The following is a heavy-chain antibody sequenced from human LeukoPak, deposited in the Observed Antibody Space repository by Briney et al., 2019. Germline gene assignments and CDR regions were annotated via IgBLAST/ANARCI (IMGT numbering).Heavy chain of an antibody. V-gene: IGHV3-74*01. J-gene: IGHJ4*02. Sequence: PGGSLRLSCAASGFPFRTYWMHWVRHAPGKGLMWVSRINTEGSSTSYADSVKGRFTISRDNAKNTLYLQMNSLRAEDTAMYYCARDFDRYYFDYWGQGTLVTVSS. CDR2: INTEGSST. CDR3: ARDFDRYYFDY. CDR1: GFPFRTYW. D-gene: IGHD3-9*01.